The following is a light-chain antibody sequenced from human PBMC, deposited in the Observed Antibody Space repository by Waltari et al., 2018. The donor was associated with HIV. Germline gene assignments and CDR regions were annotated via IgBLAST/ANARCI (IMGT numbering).Light chain of an antibody. Sequence: SYVLTQQPSVSVAPGQTARITCGGKHIGTKSVHWYQQKPGQAPVPVVYDDSDPPSWIPDRFSGSPVVNTATLTITRVEAGDEGDCYWQVWDSSRNYAELIFGGGTTLTV. J-gene: IGLJ2*01. CDR3: QVWDSSRNYAELI. CDR2: DDS. V-gene: IGLV3-21*02. CDR1: HIGTKS.